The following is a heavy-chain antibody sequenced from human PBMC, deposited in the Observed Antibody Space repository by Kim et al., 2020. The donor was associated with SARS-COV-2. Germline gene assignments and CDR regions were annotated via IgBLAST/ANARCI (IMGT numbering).Heavy chain of an antibody. CDR1: GDSLSSGSYY. V-gene: IGHV4-61*01. Sequence: SETLSLTCTVSGDSLSSGSYYWSWIRQPPGKGLEWVGYIYYTGNTNYSPSLKSRVTISVDTSKNQFSLKLRSVTAADTAVSYCAGGSTGCDQGPCPVGNALDVRGQGTMVSVSS. D-gene: IGHD2-2*01. CDR2: IYYTGNT. J-gene: IGHJ3*01. CDR3: AGGSTGCDQGPCPVGNALDV.